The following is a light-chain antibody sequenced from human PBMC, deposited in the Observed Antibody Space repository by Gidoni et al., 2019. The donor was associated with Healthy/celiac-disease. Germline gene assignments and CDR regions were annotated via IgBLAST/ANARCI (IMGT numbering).Light chain of an antibody. CDR3: QQYGSSPRT. CDR2: GAS. V-gene: IGKV3-20*01. J-gene: IGKJ1*01. CDR1: QSVSSSY. Sequence: EIVLTQSPGTLSLSPGESATLSCRASQSVSSSYLAWYQQKPGQAPRLLIYGASSRATGIPDRVSGSGSGTDFTLTISRLEPEDVAVYYCQQYGSSPRTFGQGTKVEIK.